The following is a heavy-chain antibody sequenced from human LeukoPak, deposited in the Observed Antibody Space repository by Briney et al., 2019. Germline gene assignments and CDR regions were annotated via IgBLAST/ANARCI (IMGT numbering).Heavy chain of an antibody. J-gene: IGHJ6*02. D-gene: IGHD2-2*01. CDR3: ARYCTSTSCYLPYYYGMDV. CDR2: IYYSGST. Sequence: ASETLSLTCTVSGGSISSYYWSWIRQPPGKGLEWIGYIYYSGSTNYNPSLKSRVTISVDTSKNQFSLKLSSVTAADTAVYYCARYCTSTSCYLPYYYGMDVWGQGTTVTVSS. CDR1: GGSISSYY. V-gene: IGHV4-59*08.